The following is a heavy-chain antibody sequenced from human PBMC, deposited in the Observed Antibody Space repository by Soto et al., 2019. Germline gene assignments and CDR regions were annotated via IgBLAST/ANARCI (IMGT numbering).Heavy chain of an antibody. CDR1: GGSISSGGYY. V-gene: IGHV4-31*03. J-gene: IGHJ6*02. CDR2: IYYSGST. Sequence: QVQLQESGPGLVKPSQTLSLTCTVSGGSISSGGYYWSWIRQHPGKGLEWIGYIYYSGSTYYNPSVKNRVTRAVDTSKNQFSMKLSAVTAADTAVYDGAKLWFGADFYYGMDVWGQGTTVTVSS. CDR3: AKLWFGADFYYGMDV. D-gene: IGHD3-10*01.